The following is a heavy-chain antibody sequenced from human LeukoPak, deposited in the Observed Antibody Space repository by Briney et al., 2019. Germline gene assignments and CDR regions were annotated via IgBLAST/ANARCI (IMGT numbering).Heavy chain of an antibody. Sequence: ASVKVSCKASGYTFTSYGISWVRRARGQGREGMGCMSAYNGNTNYAQKLQGRVNMTSDTSTRTAYMELRSLRSDDTAVYYCARGVRAAMVRGVIITRYYFDYWGQGTLVTVSS. V-gene: IGHV1-18*01. CDR1: GYTFTSYG. D-gene: IGHD3-10*01. CDR2: MSAYNGNT. CDR3: ARGVRAAMVRGVIITRYYFDY. J-gene: IGHJ4*02.